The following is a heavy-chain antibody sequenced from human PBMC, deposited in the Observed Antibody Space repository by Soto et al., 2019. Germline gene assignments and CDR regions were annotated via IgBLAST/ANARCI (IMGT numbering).Heavy chain of an antibody. D-gene: IGHD6-19*01. CDR1: GYTFTSYG. Sequence: QVQLVQSGAEVKKPGASVKVSCKASGYTFTSYGIIWVRQAPGQGLEWMGWISAYNGNTKSAQKLQGRVTMTTDTSTSTVYMVLRSLRSDDTAVYYCARDLAVGLVDYWGQGTLVTVSS. J-gene: IGHJ4*02. CDR3: ARDLAVGLVDY. V-gene: IGHV1-18*01. CDR2: ISAYNGNT.